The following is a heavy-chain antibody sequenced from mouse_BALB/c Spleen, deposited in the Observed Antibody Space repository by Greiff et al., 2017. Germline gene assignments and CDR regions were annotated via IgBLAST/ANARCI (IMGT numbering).Heavy chain of an antibody. CDR1: GFTFSDYY. CDR2: ISDGGSYT. J-gene: IGHJ3*01. V-gene: IGHV5-4*02. Sequence: VQLKESGGGLVKPGGSLKLSCAASGFTFSDYYMYWVRQTPEKRLEWVATISDGGSYTYYPDSVKGRFTISRDNAKNNLYLQMSSLKSEDTAMYYCARDQEVRRPWFAYWGQGTLVTVSA. CDR3: ARDQEVRRPWFAY. D-gene: IGHD2-14*01.